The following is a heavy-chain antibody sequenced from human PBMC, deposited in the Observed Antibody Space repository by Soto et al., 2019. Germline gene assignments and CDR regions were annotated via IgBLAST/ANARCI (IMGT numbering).Heavy chain of an antibody. CDR1: GFTFSSYS. V-gene: IGHV3-48*02. Sequence: EVQLVESGGGLVQPGGSLRLSCAASGFTFSSYSMNWVRQAPGKGLEWVSYISNSSSTIYYADSVKGRFTISRDNAKNSLYLQMNSLRDEDTAVYYCARDAHYYYYYGMDVWGQGTTVTVSS. J-gene: IGHJ6*02. CDR2: ISNSSSTI. CDR3: ARDAHYYYYYGMDV.